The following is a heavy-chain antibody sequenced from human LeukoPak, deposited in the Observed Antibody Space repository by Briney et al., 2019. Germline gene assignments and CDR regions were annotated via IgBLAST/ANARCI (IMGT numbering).Heavy chain of an antibody. V-gene: IGHV1-69*13. Sequence: ASVKVSCKASGGTFSSYAISWVRQAPGQGLEWMGGIIPIFGTANYAQKFQGRVTITADESTSTAYMELSSLRSEDTAVYYCARSIVGYSKAWFDPWGQGTLVTVSS. J-gene: IGHJ5*02. CDR3: ARSIVGYSKAWFDP. CDR1: GGTFSSYA. CDR2: IIPIFGTA. D-gene: IGHD4-11*01.